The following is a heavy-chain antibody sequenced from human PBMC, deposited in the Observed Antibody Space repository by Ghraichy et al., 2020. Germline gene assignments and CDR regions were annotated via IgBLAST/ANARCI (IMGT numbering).Heavy chain of an antibody. CDR1: GGTFSSYA. CDR2: IIPIFGTA. V-gene: IGHV1-69*06. D-gene: IGHD6-19*01. CDR3: ARDRDSIGLYDY. Sequence: SVKVSCKASGGTFSSYAISWVRQAPGQGLEWMGGIIPIFGTANYAQKFQGRVTITADKSTSTAYMELSSLRSEDTAVYYCARDRDSIGLYDYWGQGTLVTVSS. J-gene: IGHJ4*02.